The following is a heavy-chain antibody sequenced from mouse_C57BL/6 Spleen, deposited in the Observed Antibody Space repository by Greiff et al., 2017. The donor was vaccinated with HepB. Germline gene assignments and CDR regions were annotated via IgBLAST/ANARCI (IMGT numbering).Heavy chain of an antibody. Sequence: VQLQQPGAELVRPGSSVKLSCKASGYTFTSYWMDWVKQRPGQGLEWIGNIYPSDSETHYNQKFKDKATLTVDKSSSTAYMQLSSLTSEDSAVYYGARSNLHAMDYWGQGTSVTVSS. V-gene: IGHV1-61*01. CDR1: GYTFTSYW. J-gene: IGHJ4*01. CDR3: ARSNLHAMDY. CDR2: IYPSDSET.